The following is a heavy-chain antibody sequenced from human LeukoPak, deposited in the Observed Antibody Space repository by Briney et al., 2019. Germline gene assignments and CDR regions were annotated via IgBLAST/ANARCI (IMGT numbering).Heavy chain of an antibody. D-gene: IGHD2-2*01. CDR3: ARDYCSSTSCPVGY. CDR1: GYTFTSYD. V-gene: IGHV1-2*02. Sequence: GASVKVSCKASGYTFTSYDISWMRQAPGQGLEWMGWINPNSGGTNYAQKFQGRVTMTRDTSISTAYMELSRLRSDDTAVYYCARDYCSSTSCPVGYWGQGTLVTVSS. J-gene: IGHJ4*02. CDR2: INPNSGGT.